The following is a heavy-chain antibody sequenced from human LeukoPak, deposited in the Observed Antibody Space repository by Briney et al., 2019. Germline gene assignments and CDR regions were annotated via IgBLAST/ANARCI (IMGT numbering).Heavy chain of an antibody. J-gene: IGHJ4*02. CDR2: IDHSGST. CDR3: ARTDYYDSTNFDY. CDR1: GGSFSSYY. V-gene: IGHV4-59*12. Sequence: NASEILSLTCTVSGGSFSSYYWTWIRQPPGKGLEWIGYIDHSGSTNYNPSLKSRVSISVDTSKNQFFLRLRSVTAADTAIYYCARTDYYDSTNFDYWGQGTLVTVSS. D-gene: IGHD3-22*01.